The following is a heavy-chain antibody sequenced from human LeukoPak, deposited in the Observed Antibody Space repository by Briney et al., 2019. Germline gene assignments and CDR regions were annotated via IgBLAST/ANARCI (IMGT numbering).Heavy chain of an antibody. CDR2: IYPDDSET. D-gene: IGHD6-6*01. J-gene: IGHJ4*02. CDR3: ARRPPYSSSSYYFDY. CDR1: GYSFTNYW. V-gene: IGHV5-51*01. Sequence: GESLKISCKGSGYSFTNYWIAWVRQMPGKGLEWRGSIYPDDSETRYNPSFQGQVTISADWSISTAYLQWSSLKASDTAMYYCARRPPYSSSSYYFDYWGQGALVTVSS.